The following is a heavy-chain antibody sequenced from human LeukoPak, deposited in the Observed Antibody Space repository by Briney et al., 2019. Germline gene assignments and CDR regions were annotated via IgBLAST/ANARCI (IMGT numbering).Heavy chain of an antibody. CDR3: ARDLGDFYYISLDFDY. CDR2: ISYDGSNK. V-gene: IGHV3-30*04. J-gene: IGHJ4*02. Sequence: PGGPLRLSCAASGFTFSSNALHWVRQAPGKGLEWVAVISYDGSNKYYADSVKGRFTISRDNSKNTLYLQMNSLRVEDTAVYYCARDLGDFYYISLDFDYWGQGALVTVSS. CDR1: GFTFSSNA. D-gene: IGHD3-9*01.